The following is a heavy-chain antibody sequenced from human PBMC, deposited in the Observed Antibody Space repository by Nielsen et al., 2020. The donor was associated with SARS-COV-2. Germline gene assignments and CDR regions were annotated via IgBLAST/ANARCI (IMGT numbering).Heavy chain of an antibody. V-gene: IGHV6-1*01. J-gene: IGHJ4*02. CDR3: ARDGGTNKGAGVYFDF. Sequence: SQTLSLTCAISGDSVSNKFFAWHWIRQSPSRGLEWLGRTYYRSKWYNDYTPSMKSRLFLDADTSKNQVSLQLITMTVDDTAVYYCARDGGTNKGAGVYFDFWGQGSVVAVSS. D-gene: IGHD1-26*01. CDR2: TYYRSKWYN. CDR1: GDSVSNKFFA.